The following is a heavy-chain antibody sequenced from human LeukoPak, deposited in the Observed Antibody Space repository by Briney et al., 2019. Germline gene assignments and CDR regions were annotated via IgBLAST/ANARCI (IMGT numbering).Heavy chain of an antibody. D-gene: IGHD3-10*01. CDR3: AGSGSEGAADDY. CDR2: IYTSGST. CDR1: GGPISSGSYY. J-gene: IGHJ4*02. Sequence: SETLSLTCTVSGGPISSGSYYWSWIRQPAGKGLEWIGRIYTSGSTNYNPSLKSRVTMSVDTSKNQFSLKLSSVTAADTAVYYCAGSGSEGAADDYWGQGTLVTVSS. V-gene: IGHV4-61*02.